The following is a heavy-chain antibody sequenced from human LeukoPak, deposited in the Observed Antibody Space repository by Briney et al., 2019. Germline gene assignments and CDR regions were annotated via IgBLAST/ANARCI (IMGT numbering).Heavy chain of an antibody. J-gene: IGHJ6*02. V-gene: IGHV3-21*01. CDR2: ISGSSIYI. D-gene: IGHD1-26*01. Sequence: GGSLRLSCAASGFTFSNYTVNWVRQAPGKGLEWVSSISGSSIYIYYADSVKGRFTISRDNAKNSLYLQINSLRAEDTAVNYCASKVGAATDFYYYGMDVWGQGTTVTVSS. CDR3: ASKVGAATDFYYYGMDV. CDR1: GFTFSNYT.